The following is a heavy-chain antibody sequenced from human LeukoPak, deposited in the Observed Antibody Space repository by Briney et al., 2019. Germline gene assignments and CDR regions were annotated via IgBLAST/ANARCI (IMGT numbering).Heavy chain of an antibody. Sequence: KTGGSLRLSCVVSGFTFSSYGMHWVRQAPGKGLEWVAVISYDGSNKYYADSVKGRFTISRDNSKNTLCLQMNSLRAEDTAVYYCASLQGGNTPYYFDYWGQGTLVTVSS. V-gene: IGHV3-30*03. CDR3: ASLQGGNTPYYFDY. CDR1: GFTFSSYG. CDR2: ISYDGSNK. D-gene: IGHD2-15*01. J-gene: IGHJ4*02.